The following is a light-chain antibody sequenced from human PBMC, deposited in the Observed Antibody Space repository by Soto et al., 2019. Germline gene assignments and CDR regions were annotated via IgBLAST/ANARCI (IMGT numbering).Light chain of an antibody. V-gene: IGLV1-40*01. CDR1: SSNLGAGYD. Sequence: QLVLTQPPSVSVAPGQRVTIAGTGNSSNLGAGYDVHWYQQLPGAAPKLVIFGNRNRPSGVPERFSGSKSGTSASLAITGLQAEDEADYYCQAYDYSLTASVFGGGTKVTVL. CDR3: QAYDYSLTASV. CDR2: GNR. J-gene: IGLJ3*02.